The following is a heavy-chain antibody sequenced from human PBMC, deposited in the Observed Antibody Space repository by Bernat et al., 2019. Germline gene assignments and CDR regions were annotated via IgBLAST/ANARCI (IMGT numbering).Heavy chain of an antibody. V-gene: IGHV3-21*01. CDR3: ARVSDSAMVATDY. CDR1: VFTFSSYS. J-gene: IGHJ4*02. Sequence: EVQLVESGGGLVKPGGSLRLSCAASVFTFSSYSMNWVRQAPGKGLEWVSSISSSSSYIYYADSVKGRFTISRDNAKNSLYLQMNSLRAEDTAVYYCARVSDSAMVATDYWGQGTLVTVSS. CDR2: ISSSSSYI. D-gene: IGHD5-18*01.